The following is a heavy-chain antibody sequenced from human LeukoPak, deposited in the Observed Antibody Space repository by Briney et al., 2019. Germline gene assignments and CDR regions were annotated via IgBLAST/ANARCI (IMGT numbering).Heavy chain of an antibody. Sequence: SETLSLTCTVSGGSISNYYWSWIRQPPGKGLEWIGEIYHSGGTNYNPSLKSRVTISVDKSNNQFSLKLSSVTAADTAVYYCAREDSSGYIFDYWGQGILVTVSS. V-gene: IGHV4-59*12. D-gene: IGHD3-22*01. J-gene: IGHJ4*02. CDR3: AREDSSGYIFDY. CDR2: IYHSGGT. CDR1: GGSISNYY.